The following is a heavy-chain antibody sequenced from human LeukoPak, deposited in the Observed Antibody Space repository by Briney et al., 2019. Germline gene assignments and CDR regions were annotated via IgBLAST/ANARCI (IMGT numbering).Heavy chain of an antibody. CDR2: IFPSGGEI. V-gene: IGHV3-23*01. Sequence: PGGSLRLSCEASGFTFSTFAMIWVRQPPGKGLEWVSSIFPSGGEIHYADSVRGRFTISRDNSKSTLSLQMNSLRAEDTAIYYCATYRQVLLPFESWGQGTQVTVSS. D-gene: IGHD2-8*02. J-gene: IGHJ4*02. CDR3: ATYRQVLLPFES. CDR1: GFTFSTFA.